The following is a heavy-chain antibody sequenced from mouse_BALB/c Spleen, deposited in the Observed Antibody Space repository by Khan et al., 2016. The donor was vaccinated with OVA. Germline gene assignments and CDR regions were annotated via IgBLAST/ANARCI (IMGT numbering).Heavy chain of an antibody. V-gene: IGHV9-3-1*01. CDR3: ARVGYNGTMDY. CDR2: INTYTGEP. Sequence: QVQLKQSGPELKKPGETVKISYKASGYTFTNYGMNWVKQAPGKGLKWMGWINTYTGEPTYADDFKGRFAFSLETSASTAYLQINNLKNEDTATYFCARVGYNGTMDYWGQGTSVTVSS. D-gene: IGHD2-14*01. J-gene: IGHJ4*01. CDR1: GYTFTNYG.